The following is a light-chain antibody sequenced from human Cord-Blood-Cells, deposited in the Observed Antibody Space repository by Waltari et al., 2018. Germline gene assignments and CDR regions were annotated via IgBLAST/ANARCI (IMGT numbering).Light chain of an antibody. CDR1: SGDVGGYNY. V-gene: IGLV2-14*01. Sequence: QSALTQPASVSGHPGQSFTISCTRPSGDVGGYNYVSCYQRQPGKAPKLMIYYVSTRPSGVANRFSGSKSGNTASRTICGLESENESDYYCSSYTSSSTLVFGGGTKLTVL. CDR2: YVS. CDR3: SSYTSSSTLV. J-gene: IGLJ2*01.